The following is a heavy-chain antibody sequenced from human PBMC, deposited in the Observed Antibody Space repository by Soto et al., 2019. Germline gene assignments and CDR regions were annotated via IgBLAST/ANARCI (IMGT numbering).Heavy chain of an antibody. D-gene: IGHD4-4*01. CDR1: GGSVSSYY. V-gene: IGHV4-59*08. Sequence: SETLSLTCTVSGGSVSSYYWSWIRQPPGKGLEWIGYIYYSGSTNYNPSLKSRVTISVDTSKNQFSLQLNSVTPDDTAVYYCARLIGNSWLDSWGQGTLVTVSS. CDR3: ARLIGNSWLDS. J-gene: IGHJ5*01. CDR2: IYYSGST.